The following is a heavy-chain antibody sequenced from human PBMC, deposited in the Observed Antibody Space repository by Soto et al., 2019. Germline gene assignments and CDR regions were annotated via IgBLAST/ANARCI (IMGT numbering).Heavy chain of an antibody. J-gene: IGHJ4*02. V-gene: IGHV1-3*04. CDR3: ARDRVGNDY. CDR1: GYTFTTYS. Sequence: QVQLVQSGAEVQKPGASVKLSCKASGYTFTTYSMHWVRQAPGQSLEWLGWINTGNGDTRYPQKFQGRVTVTRDTSASTVYMELSSLNSEDTGVYYCARDRVGNDYWGQGTQVTVSS. CDR2: INTGNGDT.